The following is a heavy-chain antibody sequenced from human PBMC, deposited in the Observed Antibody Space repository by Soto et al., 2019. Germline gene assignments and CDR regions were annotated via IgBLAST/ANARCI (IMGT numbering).Heavy chain of an antibody. Sequence: EVQLLESGGGLVQPGGSLRLSCAASGFTFSSYAMSWVRQAPGKGLEWVSAISGSGGSTYYADSVKGRFTISRDNSKNTLYMQMNSLRAEDTAVYYCAKDLGVVPDNNWFDPWGQGTLVTVSS. D-gene: IGHD2-2*01. V-gene: IGHV3-23*01. CDR1: GFTFSSYA. J-gene: IGHJ5*02. CDR2: ISGSGGST. CDR3: AKDLGVVPDNNWFDP.